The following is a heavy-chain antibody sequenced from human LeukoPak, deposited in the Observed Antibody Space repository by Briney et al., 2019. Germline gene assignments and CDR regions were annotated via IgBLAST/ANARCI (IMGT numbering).Heavy chain of an antibody. CDR1: GGSFSGYY. Sequence: PSETLSLTCAVCGGSFSGYYWSWIRQPPGKGLEWIGEINHSGSTNYNPSLKSRVTISVDTSKNQFSLKLSSVTAADTAVYYCARTEQLAMTNWFDPWGQGTLVTVSS. CDR2: INHSGST. CDR3: ARTEQLAMTNWFDP. V-gene: IGHV4-34*01. D-gene: IGHD6-13*01. J-gene: IGHJ5*02.